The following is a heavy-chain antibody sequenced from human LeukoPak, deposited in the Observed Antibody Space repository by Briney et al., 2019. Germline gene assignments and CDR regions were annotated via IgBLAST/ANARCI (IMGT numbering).Heavy chain of an antibody. Sequence: PGGSLRLSCAAYGFTFSSYGMHWVRLAPGKGLEWVAFIRYDGSNKYYADSVKGRFTISRDNSKNTLYLQMNSLRAEDTAVYYCAKDSLPQMVRVVTHWIFGGQGTLVTVSS. V-gene: IGHV3-30*02. CDR3: AKDSLPQMVRVVTHWIF. CDR1: GFTFSSYG. J-gene: IGHJ4*02. D-gene: IGHD3-10*01. CDR2: IRYDGSNK.